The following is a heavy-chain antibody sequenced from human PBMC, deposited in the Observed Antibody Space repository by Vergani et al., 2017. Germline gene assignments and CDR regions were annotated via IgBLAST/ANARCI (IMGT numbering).Heavy chain of an antibody. D-gene: IGHD2-2*01. CDR2: IYHSGST. CDR3: ARGGRYQLLTLDY. Sequence: VQLLESGGGLVQPGRSLRLSCAASGFTFSSYAMSWVRQAPGKGLEWIGYIYHSGSTYYNPSLKSRVTISVDRSKNQFSLKLSSVTAADTAVYYCARGGRYQLLTLDYWGQGTLVTVSS. J-gene: IGHJ4*02. V-gene: IGHV4-30-2*01. CDR1: GFTFSSYA.